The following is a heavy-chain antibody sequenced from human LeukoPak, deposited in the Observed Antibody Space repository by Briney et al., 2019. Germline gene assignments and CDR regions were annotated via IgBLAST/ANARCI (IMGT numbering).Heavy chain of an antibody. CDR2: ISNDGTT. J-gene: IGHJ4*02. CDR1: GFTFSTYA. V-gene: IGHV3-23*01. Sequence: PGGSLRLSCAASGFTFSTYAMNWVRQAPGKGLEWVAVISNDGTTYYIDSVKGRFTISRDNSKNTLYLQMNGLRAEDTAVYFCAKRVINNPFDNWGQGTLVTVSS. D-gene: IGHD2/OR15-2a*01. CDR3: AKRVINNPFDN.